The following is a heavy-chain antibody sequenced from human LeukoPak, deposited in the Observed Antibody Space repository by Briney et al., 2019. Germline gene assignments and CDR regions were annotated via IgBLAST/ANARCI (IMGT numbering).Heavy chain of an antibody. CDR1: GYSFTSYW. J-gene: IGHJ3*02. V-gene: IGHV5-51*01. CDR3: ARPGAAGTMTVSFDI. D-gene: IGHD6-13*01. CDR2: IYPGDSDT. Sequence: GESLKISFKGSGYSFTSYWIGWGRQMPGKGLEWMGVIYPGDSDTRYSPSFQGQVTISADKSISTAYLQWSSLEASDTAMYYCARPGAAGTMTVSFDIWGQGTMVTVSS.